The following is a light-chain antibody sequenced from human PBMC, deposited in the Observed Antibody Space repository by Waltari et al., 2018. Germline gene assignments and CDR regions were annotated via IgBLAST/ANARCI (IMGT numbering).Light chain of an antibody. Sequence: IVLTQSPATLSLSPGQRATLSCRASQSVYTTYLAWYQQKPGQAPSLLIYSSSNRATGSPDRFSGSGSGTDFTLTISRLEPGDFAVYYCQQYGTSPWTFGQGTKVEIK. CDR3: QQYGTSPWT. CDR2: SSS. CDR1: QSVYTTY. V-gene: IGKV3-20*01. J-gene: IGKJ1*01.